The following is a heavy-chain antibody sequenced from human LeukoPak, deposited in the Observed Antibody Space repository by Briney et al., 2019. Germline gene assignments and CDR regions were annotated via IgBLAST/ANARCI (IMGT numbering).Heavy chain of an antibody. V-gene: IGHV3-53*01. D-gene: IGHD5-24*01. Sequence: GSLRLSFVASVFTVSSNYMSWVRQAPGKGLEWVSVIYSGGSTYYSHSVKGRCTIPRDNSKNTLYLQMNSLRAEDAGVYYCARGVRDGYNRDAFDIWGQGTMVTVSS. CDR3: ARGVRDGYNRDAFDI. J-gene: IGHJ3*02. CDR2: IYSGGST. CDR1: VFTVSSNY.